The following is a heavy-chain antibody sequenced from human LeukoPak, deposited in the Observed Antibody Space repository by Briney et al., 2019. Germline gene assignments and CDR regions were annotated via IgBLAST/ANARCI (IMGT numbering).Heavy chain of an antibody. CDR2: IYYSGNT. CDR3: ARGTYYYDSSGYYYPDAFDI. Sequence: SETLSLTCTVSGGSISSGGYYWSWIRQHPGKGLEWIGYIYYSGNTYYNPSLKSRVTISVDTSKNQFSLKLSSVTAADTAVYYCARGTYYYDSSGYYYPDAFDIWGQGTMVTVSS. D-gene: IGHD3-22*01. V-gene: IGHV4-31*03. J-gene: IGHJ3*02. CDR1: GGSISSGGYY.